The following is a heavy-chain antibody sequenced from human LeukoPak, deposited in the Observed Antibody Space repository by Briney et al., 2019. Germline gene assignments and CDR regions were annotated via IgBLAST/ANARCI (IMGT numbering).Heavy chain of an antibody. Sequence: ASVKVSCKASGYTFTSYAMHWVRQAPGQRLEWMGWINAGNGNTKYSQEFQGRVTMTRNTSISTAYMELSSLRSEDTAVYYCARGWSRIAVAGTWADWGQGTLVTVSS. CDR2: INAGNGNT. CDR3: ARGWSRIAVAGTWAD. D-gene: IGHD6-19*01. CDR1: GYTFTSYA. V-gene: IGHV1-3*03. J-gene: IGHJ4*02.